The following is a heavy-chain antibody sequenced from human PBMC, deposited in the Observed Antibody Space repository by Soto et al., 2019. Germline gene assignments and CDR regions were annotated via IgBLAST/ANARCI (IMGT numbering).Heavy chain of an antibody. V-gene: IGHV1-3*01. CDR2: INAANGNT. J-gene: IGHJ4*02. CDR1: GYTFSNYI. Sequence: QVQIVQSGAEVKKPGASVKISCKDSGYTFSNYITHWVRQAPGERLEWMGWINAANGNTKYSQKFQGRVTITRDTSANTIYMDLSSLRSEDTGVYYCAKEPAVAGMLALDFWGQGTLVTVSS. CDR3: AKEPAVAGMLALDF. D-gene: IGHD6-19*01.